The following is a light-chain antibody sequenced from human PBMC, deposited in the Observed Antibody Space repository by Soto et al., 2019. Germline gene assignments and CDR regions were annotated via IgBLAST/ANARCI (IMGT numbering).Light chain of an antibody. CDR1: QGISSY. CDR2: AAS. J-gene: IGKJ5*01. CDR3: QQFKNYPIT. V-gene: IGKV1-8*01. Sequence: AIRMTQSPSSLSASTGDRVTITCRASQGISSYLAWYQQKPGAAPKLLIYAASALHSGVPSRFSGSGSGTDFTLTISSLHPEDFAVYFCQQFKNYPITFGQGTRLEIK.